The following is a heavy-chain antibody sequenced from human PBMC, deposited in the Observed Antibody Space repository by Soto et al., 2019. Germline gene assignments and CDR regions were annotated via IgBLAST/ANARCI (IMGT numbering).Heavy chain of an antibody. Sequence: EVQLVESGGGLVKPGGSLRLYCAASGFTFSSYTMNWVRQAPGKGLEWVSSISFSSTNIHYADSIKGRFTISRDNAKNSLYLQMNSLRAEDTAVYYCARGAGDLPYWGQGTLVTVSS. CDR2: ISFSSTNI. CDR1: GFTFSSYT. CDR3: ARGAGDLPY. J-gene: IGHJ4*02. V-gene: IGHV3-21*01. D-gene: IGHD7-27*01.